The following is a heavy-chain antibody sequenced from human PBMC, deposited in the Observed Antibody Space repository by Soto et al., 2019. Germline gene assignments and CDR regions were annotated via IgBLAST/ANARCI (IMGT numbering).Heavy chain of an antibody. CDR1: GLTFSRYA. J-gene: IGHJ4*02. D-gene: IGHD6-13*01. CDR2: ISGSGGST. V-gene: IGHV3-23*01. CDR3: AKGTVGSTLQPYYFDF. Sequence: PWGPLRLSCAISGLTFSRYAMSCVRQGRGRGLEWVPTISGSGGSTYYADSVKGRFTISRDNSRDTLCLQMNNLRAEDTAVYHCAKGTVGSTLQPYYFDFWGQGTLVTVS.